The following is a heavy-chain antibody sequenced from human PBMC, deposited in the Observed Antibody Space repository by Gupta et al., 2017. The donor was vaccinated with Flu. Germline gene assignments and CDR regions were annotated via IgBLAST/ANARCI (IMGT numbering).Heavy chain of an antibody. CDR3: ARAAVTTWGVVGWFDP. Sequence: QVQLQESGPGLVKPSQTLTLTCPVSGGSISSGGHYWNWIRQHPGKGLEWIGNIYYSGSTNYNPSLKSRVSISLDTSKTHFSLELSSVTDADTAVYFCARAAVTTWGVVGWFDPWGQGTPVTVSS. V-gene: IGHV4-31*03. J-gene: IGHJ5*02. D-gene: IGHD4-17*01. CDR2: IYYSGST. CDR1: GGSISSGGHY.